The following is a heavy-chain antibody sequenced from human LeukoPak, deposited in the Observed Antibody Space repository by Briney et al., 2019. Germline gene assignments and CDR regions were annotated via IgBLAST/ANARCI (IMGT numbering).Heavy chain of an antibody. Sequence: GGSLRLSCAASGFTFSNYAMSWVRQAPGKGLEWVSSINGRGGSTYYADSVKGRFTISRDNSKNTLYLQMNSLRAEDTAVYYCARDAKAYCGGDCYWYIDYWGQGTLVTVSS. CDR3: ARDAKAYCGGDCYWYIDY. V-gene: IGHV3-23*01. D-gene: IGHD2-21*02. CDR2: INGRGGST. J-gene: IGHJ4*02. CDR1: GFTFSNYA.